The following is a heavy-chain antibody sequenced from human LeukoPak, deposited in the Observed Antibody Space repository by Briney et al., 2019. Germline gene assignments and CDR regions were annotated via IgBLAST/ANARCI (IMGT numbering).Heavy chain of an antibody. J-gene: IGHJ3*02. Sequence: GGSLRLSCAASGFTFSSYIMNWVRQAPGKGLEWVSYISSSGSTIYYADSVKGRFTISRDNAKNSLYLQMNSLRAEDTAVYYCARDNEVVVPMAFDIWGQGTMVTVSS. D-gene: IGHD3-22*01. CDR3: ARDNEVVVPMAFDI. V-gene: IGHV3-48*03. CDR2: ISSSGSTI. CDR1: GFTFSSYI.